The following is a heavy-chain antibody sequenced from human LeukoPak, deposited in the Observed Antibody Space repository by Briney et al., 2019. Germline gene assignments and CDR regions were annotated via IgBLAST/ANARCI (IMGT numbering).Heavy chain of an antibody. CDR2: IKSKTDGGTT. CDR1: GFTFSNAW. V-gene: IGHV3-15*07. Sequence: GGSLRLSCAASGFTFSNAWMNWVRQAPGKGLEWVGRIKSKTDGGTTDYAAPVKGRFTISRDDSKNTLYLQMNSLKTEDTAVYYCTTVGTYYYDSSGYYLKGFYDYWGQGTLVTVSS. CDR3: TTVGTYYYDSSGYYLKGFYDY. D-gene: IGHD3-22*01. J-gene: IGHJ4*02.